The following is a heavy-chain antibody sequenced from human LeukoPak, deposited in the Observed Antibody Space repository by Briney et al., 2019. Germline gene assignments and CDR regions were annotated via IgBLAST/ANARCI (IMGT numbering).Heavy chain of an antibody. V-gene: IGHV4-39*01. CDR1: GGSISSSSYY. D-gene: IGHD1-26*01. Sequence: SETLSLTCTVSGGSISSSSYYWGWIRQPPGKGLEWIGSIYYSGSTYYNPSLKCRVTISVDTSKNQFSLKLSSVTAADTAVYYCARLVKNVWALDYWGQGTLVTVSS. CDR3: ARLVKNVWALDY. CDR2: IYYSGST. J-gene: IGHJ4*02.